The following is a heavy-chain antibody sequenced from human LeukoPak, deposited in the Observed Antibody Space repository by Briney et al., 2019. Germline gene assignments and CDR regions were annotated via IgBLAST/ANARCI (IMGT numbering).Heavy chain of an antibody. CDR1: GFTLSSYG. Sequence: GGSLRLSCAASGFTLSSYGMHWVRQAPGKGLEWVAVISFDGSDKYYADSVKGRFTISTDISKNTLYLEMNSLRADDTAMYYCARAQFEYCSTTSCYVFDSWGQGTLVTVSS. D-gene: IGHD2-2*01. V-gene: IGHV3-30*19. J-gene: IGHJ4*02. CDR3: ARAQFEYCSTTSCYVFDS. CDR2: ISFDGSDK.